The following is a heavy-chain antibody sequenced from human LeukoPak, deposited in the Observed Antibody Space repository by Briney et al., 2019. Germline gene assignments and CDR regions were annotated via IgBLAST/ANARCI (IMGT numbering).Heavy chain of an antibody. CDR2: IYYSGST. D-gene: IGHD6-6*01. CDR1: GASVSSYY. J-gene: IGHJ4*02. V-gene: IGHV4-59*02. Sequence: PSETLSLTCSVSGASVSSYYWSWIRQPPGKGLEWIGNIYYSGSTNYNPSLKSRVIISLDTSKNQFSLKLSSMTAADTAVYYCAKGSRSFEYWGQGALVTVSS. CDR3: AKGSRSFEY.